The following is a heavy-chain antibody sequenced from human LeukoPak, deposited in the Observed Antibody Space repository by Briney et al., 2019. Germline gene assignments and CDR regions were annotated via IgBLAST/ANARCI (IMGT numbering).Heavy chain of an antibody. Sequence: PGGSLRLSCAASGFTFSSYAMNWVRQAPGKGLEWVSNIIGSGGRTHYADSVKGRFTVSRDNSKNTLYLQMNSLRAEDTAVYYCAKARSESSAYSFEMWGQGTLVTVSS. J-gene: IGHJ3*02. CDR3: AKARSESSAYSFEM. D-gene: IGHD3-22*01. V-gene: IGHV3-23*01. CDR2: IIGSGGRT. CDR1: GFTFSSYA.